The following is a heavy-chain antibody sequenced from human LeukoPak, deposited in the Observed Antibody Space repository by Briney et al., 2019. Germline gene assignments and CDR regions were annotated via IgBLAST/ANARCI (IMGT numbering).Heavy chain of an antibody. Sequence: SETLSLTCTVSGGSISSYYWSWIRQPPGKGLEWIGYIYYSGSTNYNPSLKSRITISVDTSKNQFSLKLSSVTATDTAVYYCARHQSEAAAGTGGLDFWGQGTLVTVSS. CDR2: IYYSGST. CDR3: ARHQSEAAAGTGGLDF. J-gene: IGHJ4*02. D-gene: IGHD6-13*01. CDR1: GGSISSYY. V-gene: IGHV4-59*08.